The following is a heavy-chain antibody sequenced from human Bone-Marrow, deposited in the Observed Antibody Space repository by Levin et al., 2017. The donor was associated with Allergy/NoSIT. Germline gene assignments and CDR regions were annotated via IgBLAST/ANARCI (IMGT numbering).Heavy chain of an antibody. Sequence: SCVGSGLTFSTYAMTWVRQAPGKGLEWVSAITGSGAVTLYADSVKGRFTISRDNSKNTLYLQMHSLRAEDSALYYCAKDPNGDYVGAFDSWGPGTMVTVSS. CDR2: ITGSGAVT. V-gene: IGHV3-23*01. J-gene: IGHJ3*01. CDR3: AKDPNGDYVGAFDS. CDR1: GLTFSTYA. D-gene: IGHD4-17*01.